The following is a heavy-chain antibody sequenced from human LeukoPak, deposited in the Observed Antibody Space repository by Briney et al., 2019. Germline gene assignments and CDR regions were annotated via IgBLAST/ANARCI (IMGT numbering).Heavy chain of an antibody. J-gene: IGHJ4*02. CDR2: VYYNGNT. Sequence: KPSETLSLTCTVSGDSISTYYWSWIRQPPGKGLEWIGYVYYNGNTNYNPSLKSRVTISVDTSKNQFSLKLTSVTAADTAVYYCARDSPYFDYWGPGTLLTVSS. V-gene: IGHV4-59*01. CDR3: ARDSPYFDY. CDR1: GDSISTYY.